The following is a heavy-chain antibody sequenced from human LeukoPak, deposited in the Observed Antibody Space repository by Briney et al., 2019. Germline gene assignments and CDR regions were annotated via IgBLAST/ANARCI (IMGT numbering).Heavy chain of an antibody. Sequence: ASVKVSCKASGYTFTGYYMNWVRQAPGHGLEWMGWINPNSGGTNYAKKFQGRVTTTRDTSISTAYMELSSLRSDDTAVYSCARGGNSGQSTNSKPPIEYWGQGNLVTVSS. CDR1: GYTFTGYY. D-gene: IGHD6-19*01. J-gene: IGHJ4*02. V-gene: IGHV1-2*02. CDR3: ARGGNSGQSTNSKPPIEY. CDR2: INPNSGGT.